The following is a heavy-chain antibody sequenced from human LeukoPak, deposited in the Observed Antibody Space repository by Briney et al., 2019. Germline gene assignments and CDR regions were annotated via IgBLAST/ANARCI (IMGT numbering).Heavy chain of an antibody. CDR1: GFTFSNYW. CDR2: ISSSSSTI. Sequence: PGGSLRLSCAASGFTFSNYWMSWVRQAPGKGLEWVSYISSSSSTIYYADSVKGRFTISRDNAKNSLYLQMNSLRAEDTAVYYCARGRSWPPFDYWGQGTLVTVSS. D-gene: IGHD2-15*01. CDR3: ARGRSWPPFDY. V-gene: IGHV3-48*01. J-gene: IGHJ4*02.